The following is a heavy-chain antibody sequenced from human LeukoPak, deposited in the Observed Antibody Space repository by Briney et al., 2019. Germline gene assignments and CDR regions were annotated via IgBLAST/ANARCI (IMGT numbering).Heavy chain of an antibody. CDR1: GFTSSSYV. CDR3: AKDLSSGYYDAFDS. V-gene: IGHV3-23*01. D-gene: IGHD3-22*01. Sequence: GGSLRLSCAASGFTSSSYVMSWVRQAPGKGLEWVSASSGSGSITYYADSVKGRFTISRDNSNNTLYLQMNSLRAEDTAVYYCAKDLSSGYYDAFDSWGQGTMVTVSS. J-gene: IGHJ3*02. CDR2: SSGSGSIT.